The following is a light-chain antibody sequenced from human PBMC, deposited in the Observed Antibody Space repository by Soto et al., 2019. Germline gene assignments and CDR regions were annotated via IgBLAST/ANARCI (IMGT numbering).Light chain of an antibody. J-gene: IGKJ1*01. CDR3: QQFNSFPWT. Sequence: IQLTQSPSSLSASVGERVPITCRARQGISSALAWYQQKPGKAPKLLIYDASSLESGVPSRFSGSGSGTDFTLTISSLQPEDFAPYYCQQFNSFPWTFGQGTKVEIK. CDR2: DAS. CDR1: QGISSA. V-gene: IGKV1-13*02.